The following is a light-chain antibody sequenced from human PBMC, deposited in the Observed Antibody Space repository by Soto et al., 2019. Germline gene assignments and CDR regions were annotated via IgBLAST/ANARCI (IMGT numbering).Light chain of an antibody. J-gene: IGLJ2*01. Sequence: QSALTQPPSVSAAPGQTVTISCSGCSSNIGNNYVSWYQQLPGTAPKLLIYDNNKRPSGIPDRFSGSKSGTSATLGITGLQTGDEADYYCGAWDSSLSAGGVFGGGTKLTVL. CDR2: DNN. V-gene: IGLV1-51*01. CDR1: SSNIGNNY. CDR3: GAWDSSLSAGGV.